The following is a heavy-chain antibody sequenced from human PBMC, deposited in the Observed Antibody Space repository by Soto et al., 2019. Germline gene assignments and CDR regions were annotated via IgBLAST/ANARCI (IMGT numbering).Heavy chain of an antibody. J-gene: IGHJ6*02. Sequence: QVQLVQSGAEVKKPGASVKVSCKASGYTFTSYGISWVRQAPGQGLEWMGWISAYNGNTNYAQKLQGRVTMTTDTSTSTAYMELRSRRSDDTAVYYCARDPFRAGRSIGYYYYYGMHVWGQGTTVTVSS. V-gene: IGHV1-18*01. CDR2: ISAYNGNT. CDR3: ARDPFRAGRSIGYYYYYGMHV. CDR1: GYTFTSYG.